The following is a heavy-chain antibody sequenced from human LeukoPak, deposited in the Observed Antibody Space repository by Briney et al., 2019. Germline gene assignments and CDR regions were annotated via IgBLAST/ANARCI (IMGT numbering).Heavy chain of an antibody. V-gene: IGHV4-34*01. CDR1: GGSFSGYY. CDR3: ARKITMVRGVIKKGAFDI. Sequence: TSETLSLTCAVYGGSFSGYYWSWIRQPPGKGLEWIGEINHSGSTNYNPSLKSRVTISVDTSKNQFSLKLSSVTAADTAVYYCARKITMVRGVIKKGAFDIWGQGTMVTVSS. D-gene: IGHD3-10*01. J-gene: IGHJ3*02. CDR2: INHSGST.